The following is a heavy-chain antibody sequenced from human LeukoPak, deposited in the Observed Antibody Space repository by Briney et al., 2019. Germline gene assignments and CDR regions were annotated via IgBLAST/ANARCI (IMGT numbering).Heavy chain of an antibody. CDR1: GFTFSRFS. J-gene: IGHJ4*02. CDR2: IRYDGSNK. V-gene: IGHV3-30*02. D-gene: IGHD2-2*01. CDR3: AKDQKSHCTSCSPGDY. Sequence: GGSLRLSCAASGFTFSRFSMNWVRQAPGKGLEWVAFIRYDGSNKYYADSVKGRFTISRDNSKNTLYLQMNSLRAEDTAVYYCAKDQKSHCTSCSPGDYWGQGTLVTVSS.